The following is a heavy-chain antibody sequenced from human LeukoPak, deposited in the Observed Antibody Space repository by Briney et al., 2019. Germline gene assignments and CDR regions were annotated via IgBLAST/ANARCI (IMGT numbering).Heavy chain of an antibody. J-gene: IGHJ3*02. V-gene: IGHV1-69*05. CDR2: IIPIFGTA. D-gene: IGHD2-2*01. CDR1: GYTFTTYY. CDR3: ASLAMTARSHI. Sequence: VASVKVSCKASGYTFTTYYIHWVRQAPGQGLEWMGGIIPIFGTANYAQKFQGRVTITTDESTSTAYMELSSLRSEDTAVYYCASLAMTARSHIWGQGTMVTVSS.